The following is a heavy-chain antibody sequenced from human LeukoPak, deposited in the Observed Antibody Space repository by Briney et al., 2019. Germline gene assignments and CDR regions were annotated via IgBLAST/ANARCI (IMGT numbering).Heavy chain of an antibody. J-gene: IGHJ4*02. V-gene: IGHV1-18*01. Sequence: GASVKVSCKASGYTFTSYGISWVRQAPRQGLEWMGWISAYNGNTNYAQKLQGRVTMTTDTSTSTAYMELRSLRSDDTAVYYCARESGGWYVSVYYFDYWGQGTLVTVSS. D-gene: IGHD6-19*01. CDR3: ARESGGWYVSVYYFDY. CDR2: ISAYNGNT. CDR1: GYTFTSYG.